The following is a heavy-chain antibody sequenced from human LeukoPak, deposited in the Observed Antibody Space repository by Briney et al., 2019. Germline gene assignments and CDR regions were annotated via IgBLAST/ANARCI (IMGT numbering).Heavy chain of an antibody. J-gene: IGHJ4*02. CDR2: ISSSGSTI. Sequence: GGSLRLSCAASGFTFSSYEMNWVRQAPGKGLEGVSYISSSGSTIYYADSVKGRFTISRDNAKNSLYLQMNSLRAEDTAVYYCASPAIRSLDYWGQGTLVTVSS. CDR1: GFTFSSYE. V-gene: IGHV3-48*03. CDR3: ASPAIRSLDY.